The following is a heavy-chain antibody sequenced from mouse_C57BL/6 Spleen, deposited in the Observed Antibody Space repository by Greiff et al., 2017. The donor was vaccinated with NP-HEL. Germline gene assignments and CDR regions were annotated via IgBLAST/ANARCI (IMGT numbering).Heavy chain of an antibody. CDR2: IYPGDGDT. Sequence: QVQLQQSGPELVKPGASVKISCKASGYAFSSSWMNWVKQRPGKGLEWIGRIYPGDGDTNYTGKFKGKATLTADKSSSTAYMQLSSLTSEDSAVYVCASWGLGDWYFDVWGTGTTVTVSS. J-gene: IGHJ1*03. CDR1: GYAFSSSW. V-gene: IGHV1-82*01. CDR3: ASWGLGDWYFDV. D-gene: IGHD4-1*01.